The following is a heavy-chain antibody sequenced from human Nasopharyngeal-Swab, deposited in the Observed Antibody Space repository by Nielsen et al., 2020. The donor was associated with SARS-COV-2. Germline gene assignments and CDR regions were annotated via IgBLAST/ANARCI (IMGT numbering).Heavy chain of an antibody. J-gene: IGHJ4*02. V-gene: IGHV3-30*18. CDR1: GFTFSSYG. CDR3: AKESTTFYYDN. Sequence: GGSLRLSCAASGFTFSSYGMHWVRQAPGKGLEWVGIITSGGRTQVYADSVVGRFTISRDDPENTLFLQMNSLRPEDTAVYYCAKESTTFYYDNWGQGTLVTVSS. D-gene: IGHD1-14*01. CDR2: ITSGGRTQ.